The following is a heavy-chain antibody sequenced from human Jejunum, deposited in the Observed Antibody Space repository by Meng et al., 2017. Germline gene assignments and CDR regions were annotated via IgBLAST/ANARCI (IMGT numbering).Heavy chain of an antibody. CDR2: ISSNGGNT. CDR3: ARVMAGATGLGDY. Sequence: GESLKISCATSGFTFTDYWMNWVRQAPGKGLEYVSAISSNGGNTYYENSVKGRFTISRDNSKNTLYLQMGSLRADDMAVYYCARVMAGATGLGDYWGQGTLVTVSS. J-gene: IGHJ4*02. CDR1: GFTFTDYW. D-gene: IGHD1-1*01. V-gene: IGHV3-64*01.